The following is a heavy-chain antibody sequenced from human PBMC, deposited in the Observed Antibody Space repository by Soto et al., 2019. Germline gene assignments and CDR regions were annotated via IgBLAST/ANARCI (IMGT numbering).Heavy chain of an antibody. D-gene: IGHD1-1*01. CDR2: LYSSDGT. CDR1: GFSFSGKNY. Sequence: GGSVRLSXAASGFSFSGKNYLTWVRQAPGKGLEWVSALYSSDGTYYADSVKGRFSVSRDNSKNTFYLQLHSLRPEDTALYFCATWLQREHAFDIWGLGTMVTVSS. CDR3: ATWLQREHAFDI. J-gene: IGHJ3*02. V-gene: IGHV3-53*01.